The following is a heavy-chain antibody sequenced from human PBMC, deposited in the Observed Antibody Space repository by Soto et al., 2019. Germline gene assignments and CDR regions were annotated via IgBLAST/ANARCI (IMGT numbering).Heavy chain of an antibody. Sequence: GGSLRLSCAASGFTFSSYAMSWVRQAPGKGLEWVSAISGSGGSTYYADSVKGRFTISRDNSKNTLYLQMNSLRAEDTAVYYCARDGRQWLVIKYYFDYWGQGTLVTVSS. V-gene: IGHV3-23*01. D-gene: IGHD6-19*01. CDR1: GFTFSSYA. CDR3: ARDGRQWLVIKYYFDY. J-gene: IGHJ4*02. CDR2: ISGSGGST.